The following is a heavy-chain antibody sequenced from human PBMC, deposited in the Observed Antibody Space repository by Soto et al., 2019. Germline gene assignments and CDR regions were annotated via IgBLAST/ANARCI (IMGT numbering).Heavy chain of an antibody. CDR3: ATHRNGGYFISTTCYAGTVDI. J-gene: IGHJ3*02. CDR2: VYSDAST. D-gene: IGHD2-2*01. V-gene: IGHV4-4*08. CDR1: GGSLDYYF. Sequence: QVQLQESGPGLVKPSETLSLTCTISGGSLDYYFWSWIRQPPGEGLEWMGYVYSDASTNYNPSLMSRVTMSIDTAQNQFSLNLRSATAADTAVYYCATHRNGGYFISTTCYAGTVDIWCQGRMVTVSS.